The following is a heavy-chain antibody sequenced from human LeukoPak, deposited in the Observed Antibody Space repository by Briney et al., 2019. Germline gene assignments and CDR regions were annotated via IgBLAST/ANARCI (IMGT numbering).Heavy chain of an antibody. CDR2: ISYDGSKE. Sequence: GRSLRLSCAASGFTFSDYAMHWVRQAPGTGLDWVALISYDGSKEYSADSVKGRFTISRDNSKNTLFLQMNSLRAEDTAVYYCAKGSGGSCYSIFLDYWGQGTLVTVSS. CDR3: AKGSGGSCYSIFLDY. CDR1: GFTFSDYA. D-gene: IGHD2-15*01. V-gene: IGHV3-30-3*01. J-gene: IGHJ4*02.